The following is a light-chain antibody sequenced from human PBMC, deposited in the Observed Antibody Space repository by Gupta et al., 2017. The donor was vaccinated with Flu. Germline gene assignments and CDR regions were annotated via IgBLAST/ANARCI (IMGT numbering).Light chain of an antibody. J-gene: IGKJ3*01. Sequence: EIVLTQSPGTLSFSPGERATLSCRASQSVSSSYLSWYQQKPGQAPRLLIYGASSRATGIPDRFSGSGSGTDFTLTISRLEPEDFAVYYCQQYGSSPPSGSGFTFGPGTKVDIK. V-gene: IGKV3-20*01. CDR3: QQYGSSPPSGSGFT. CDR2: GAS. CDR1: QSVSSSY.